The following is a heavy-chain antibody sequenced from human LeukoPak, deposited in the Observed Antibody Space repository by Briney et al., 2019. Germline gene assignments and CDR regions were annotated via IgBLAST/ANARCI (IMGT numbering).Heavy chain of an antibody. Sequence: SETLSLTCTVSGGSISSYYWSWIRQPPGKGLEWIGYIYYSGSTNYNPSLKSRVTISVDTSKNQFSLKLSSVTAADTAVYYCARGYSSSWRNNWFDPWGQGTLVTVSS. CDR3: ARGYSSSWRNNWFDP. J-gene: IGHJ5*02. CDR2: IYYSGST. CDR1: GGSISSYY. D-gene: IGHD6-13*01. V-gene: IGHV4-59*01.